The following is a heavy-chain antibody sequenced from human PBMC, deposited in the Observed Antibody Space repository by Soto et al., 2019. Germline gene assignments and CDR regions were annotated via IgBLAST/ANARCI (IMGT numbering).Heavy chain of an antibody. V-gene: IGHV3-30-3*01. CDR1: GFTFSSYA. D-gene: IGHD3-16*01. CDR3: ARDGGSY. CDR2: MSYDGSNK. J-gene: IGHJ4*02. Sequence: QVQLVESGGGVVQPGRSLRLSCAASGFTFSSYAMHWVRQAPGKGLVWMAVMSYDGSNKYYADSVKGRFTISRDNSKNTLYRQMNSLRAEDTALYYCARDGGSYWGQGTLVIVSS.